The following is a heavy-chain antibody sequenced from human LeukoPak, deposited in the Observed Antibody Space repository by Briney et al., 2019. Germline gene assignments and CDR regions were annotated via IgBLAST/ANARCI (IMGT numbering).Heavy chain of an antibody. Sequence: KPSETLSLTCAVYGGSFSGYYWSWIRQPPGKGLEWIGEFRHSGSTNYNPSRKSRVPISVDPSKNQFSLKLRSVTAADTAVYYCAAQYSGYVRLDYWGQGTLVTVSS. CDR2: FRHSGST. CDR1: GGSFSGYY. D-gene: IGHD5-12*01. J-gene: IGHJ4*02. V-gene: IGHV4-34*01. CDR3: AAQYSGYVRLDY.